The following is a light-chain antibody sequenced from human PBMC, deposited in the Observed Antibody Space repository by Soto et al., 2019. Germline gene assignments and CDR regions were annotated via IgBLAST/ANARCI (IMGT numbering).Light chain of an antibody. J-gene: IGKJ1*01. CDR2: GAS. CDR3: QQYGSSPRT. Sequence: IVMTQYPATLSVSPGGRATLSSRGSQSGGSYLAWYQQKPGQAPRLLIYGASNRATGIPDRFSGSGSGTDFTLTISRLEPEDFAVYYCQQYGSSPRTFGQGTKVDIK. V-gene: IGKV3-20*01. CDR1: QSGGSY.